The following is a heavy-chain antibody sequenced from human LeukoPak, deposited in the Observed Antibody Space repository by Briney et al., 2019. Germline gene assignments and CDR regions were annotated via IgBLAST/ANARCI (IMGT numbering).Heavy chain of an antibody. D-gene: IGHD3-10*01. V-gene: IGHV1-18*01. J-gene: IGHJ5*02. Sequence: ASVKVSCKTSGYTFSSYGLTWMRQAPGQGPEWLGWSSPYNGNTNYAQKFQGRVTMTTDTSTNTAYMELSRLRSDDTAVYYCANPMVRGTNWFDPWGQGTLVTVSS. CDR3: ANPMVRGTNWFDP. CDR1: GYTFSSYG. CDR2: SSPYNGNT.